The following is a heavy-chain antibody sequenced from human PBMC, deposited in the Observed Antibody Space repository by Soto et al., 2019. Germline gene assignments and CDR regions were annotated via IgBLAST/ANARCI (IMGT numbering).Heavy chain of an antibody. V-gene: IGHV1-69*12. J-gene: IGHJ6*02. Sequence: QVQLVQSGAEVKKPGSSVKVSCKASGGTFSSNAISWVRQAPGQGLEWMGGIIPIFGTANYAQKFQGRVTITGKESTSTAYMELSSLRSEDTAVYYCARGVPDNVVLKYFCAMDVWGQGTTVTVSS. CDR1: GGTFSSNA. D-gene: IGHD3-16*01. CDR3: ARGVPDNVVLKYFCAMDV. CDR2: IIPIFGTA.